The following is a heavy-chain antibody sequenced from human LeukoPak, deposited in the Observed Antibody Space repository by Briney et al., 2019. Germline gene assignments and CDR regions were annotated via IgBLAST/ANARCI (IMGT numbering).Heavy chain of an antibody. V-gene: IGHV1-69*13. CDR1: GGTFSSYA. CDR2: IVPIFGTA. CDR3: AQTTVTTFVFDY. D-gene: IGHD4-17*01. Sequence: ASVKVSCKASGGTFSSYAISWVRQAPGQGLEWMGGIVPIFGTANYAQKFQGRVTITADESTSTAYMELSSLRSEDTAVYYCAQTTVTTFVFDYWGQGTLVTVSS. J-gene: IGHJ4*02.